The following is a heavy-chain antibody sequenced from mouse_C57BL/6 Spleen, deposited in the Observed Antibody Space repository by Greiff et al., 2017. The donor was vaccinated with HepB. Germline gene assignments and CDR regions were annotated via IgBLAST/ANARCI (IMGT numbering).Heavy chain of an antibody. Sequence: QVQLQQSGAELVKPGASVKMSCKASGYTFTSYWITWVKQRPGQGLEWIGDIYPGSGSTNYNEKFKSKATLTVNTSSSTAYMQLSSLTSEDSAVYYCARWNRIFDDGYLYYAMDYWGQGTSVTVSS. D-gene: IGHD2-3*01. J-gene: IGHJ4*01. CDR1: GYTFTSYW. CDR3: ARWNRIFDDGYLYYAMDY. CDR2: IYPGSGST. V-gene: IGHV1-55*01.